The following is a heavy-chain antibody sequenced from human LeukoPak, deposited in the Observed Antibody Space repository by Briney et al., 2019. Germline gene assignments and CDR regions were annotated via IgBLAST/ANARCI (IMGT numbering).Heavy chain of an antibody. CDR3: ARTLYGDYGGPAEDY. Sequence: SETLSLTCAVYGGSLSGYYWSWICQPPGKGLEWIGEINHSGSTNYNPSLKSRVTISVDTSKNQFSLKLSSVTAADTAVYYCARTLYGDYGGPAEDYWGQGTLVTVSS. CDR2: INHSGST. CDR1: GGSLSGYY. D-gene: IGHD4-17*01. V-gene: IGHV4-34*01. J-gene: IGHJ4*02.